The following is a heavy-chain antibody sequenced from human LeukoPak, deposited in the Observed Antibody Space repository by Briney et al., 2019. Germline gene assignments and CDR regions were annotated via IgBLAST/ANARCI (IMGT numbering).Heavy chain of an antibody. CDR1: GFTFSSYS. J-gene: IGHJ4*02. V-gene: IGHV3-21*01. CDR3: ARPRGCGSSRCNNFDY. CDR2: ISSSSSYI. Sequence: GGSLRLSCAASGFTFSSYSMNWVRQAPGKGLEWVSSISSSSSYIYYADSVKGRFTISRDNAKKSLYLQMNSLRAEDTAVYYCARPRGCGSSRCNNFDYWGQGTLVTVSS. D-gene: IGHD2-2*01.